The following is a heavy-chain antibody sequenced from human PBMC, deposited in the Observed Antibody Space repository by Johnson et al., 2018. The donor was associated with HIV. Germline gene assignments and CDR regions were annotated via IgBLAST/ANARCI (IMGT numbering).Heavy chain of an antibody. Sequence: QVQLVESGGGVVQPGRSLRLSCAASGFTFSNYGMHWVRQAPGKGLEWVALITYDGSHKYYEDPVKGRFTISRDNSKNTVWLQLNSLRAEDTGVYYCAKGEYFDSGGYYHVVMNGFDIWGQGTTVTVSS. V-gene: IGHV3-30*18. CDR2: ITYDGSHK. CDR1: GFTFSNYG. CDR3: AKGEYFDSGGYYHVVMNGFDI. D-gene: IGHD3-22*01. J-gene: IGHJ3*02.